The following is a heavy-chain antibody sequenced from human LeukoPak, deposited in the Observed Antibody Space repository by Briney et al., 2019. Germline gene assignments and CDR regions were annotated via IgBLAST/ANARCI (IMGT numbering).Heavy chain of an antibody. V-gene: IGHV4-31*03. J-gene: IGHJ4*02. D-gene: IGHD3-22*01. CDR1: GGSISSGGYY. Sequence: PSQTLSLTCTVSGGSISSGGYYWSWIRQHPGKGLEWIGYIYYSGSTYYNPSLKSRVTISVDTSKNQFSLKLSSVTAADTAVYYCARGRPIYYYDSSGYYYGDSSDYWGQGTLVTVSS. CDR3: ARGRPIYYYDSSGYYYGDSSDY. CDR2: IYYSGST.